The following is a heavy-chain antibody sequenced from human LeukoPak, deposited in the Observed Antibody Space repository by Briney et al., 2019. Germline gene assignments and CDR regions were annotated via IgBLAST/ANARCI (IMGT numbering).Heavy chain of an antibody. V-gene: IGHV3-23*01. CDR2: ISGSGIST. Sequence: GGSLRLSCTASGLTFSYYVMSWVRQAPGKGLEWVSAISGSGISTYYADSVKGRFTISRDNSKNTLYLQMNSLRAEDTAVYCCAKPSGILLITNPQSWGQGTLVTVSS. CDR1: GLTFSYYV. CDR3: AKPSGILLITNPQS. D-gene: IGHD1-26*01. J-gene: IGHJ5*02.